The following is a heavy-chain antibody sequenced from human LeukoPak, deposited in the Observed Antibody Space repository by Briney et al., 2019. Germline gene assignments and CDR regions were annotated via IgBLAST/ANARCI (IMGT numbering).Heavy chain of an antibody. V-gene: IGHV3-11*06. CDR2: ITSSSSYT. J-gene: IGHJ4*02. Sequence: GSLRLSCAASGFNFRGYHMRLVRQAPGKGVEWISYITSSSSYTKYADSVQGRFTTSRDNAKNSLYLQMNSLRAEDTAVYYCARTSGSYSFDYWGQGTLVTVSS. CDR1: GFNFRGYH. CDR3: ARTSGSYSFDY. D-gene: IGHD1-26*01.